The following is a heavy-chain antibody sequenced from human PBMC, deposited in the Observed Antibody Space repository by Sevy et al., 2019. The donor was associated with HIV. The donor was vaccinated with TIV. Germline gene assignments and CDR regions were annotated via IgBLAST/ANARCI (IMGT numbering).Heavy chain of an antibody. CDR3: ARDAPYCSSTDDYWHVDMDV. J-gene: IGHJ6*02. CDR2: INPNSGGT. D-gene: IGHD2-2*01. CDR1: GYTFTGYY. Sequence: ASVKVSCKASGYTFTGYYMHWVRQAPGQGLEWMGWINPNSGGTNYAQKFQGRDTMTRDTSISTAYMELSRLRSDDAAVYYCARDAPYCSSTDDYWHVDMDVWGQGTTVTVSS. V-gene: IGHV1-2*02.